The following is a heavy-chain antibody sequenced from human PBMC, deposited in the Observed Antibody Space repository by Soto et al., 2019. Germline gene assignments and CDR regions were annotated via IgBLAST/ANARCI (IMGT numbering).Heavy chain of an antibody. CDR1: GGTFSSYT. J-gene: IGHJ6*02. Sequence: SVKVSRKASGGTFSSYTISWVRQAPGQGLEWMGRIIPILGIANYAQKFQGRVTFTADKSTSTGYMELSSLRSEDTAVYYCAKDVLRFLEWLAFYGMDVWGQGTTVTVSS. CDR2: IIPILGIA. V-gene: IGHV1-69*04. D-gene: IGHD3-3*01. CDR3: AKDVLRFLEWLAFYGMDV.